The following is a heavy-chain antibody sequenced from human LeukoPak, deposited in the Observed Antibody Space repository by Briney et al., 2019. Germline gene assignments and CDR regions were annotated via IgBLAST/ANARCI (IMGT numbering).Heavy chain of an antibody. CDR3: AKIRVVIEFYDAFDI. J-gene: IGHJ3*02. CDR2: ISSSSLYI. Sequence: TGGSLRLSCAASGFTFSTYTMNWVRQAPGKGLEWVSSISSSSLYIYYAASVKGRFTISRDNAKNSLYLQMNSLRAEDTAVYYCAKIRVVIEFYDAFDIWGQGTMVTVSS. D-gene: IGHD3-3*01. V-gene: IGHV3-21*01. CDR1: GFTFSTYT.